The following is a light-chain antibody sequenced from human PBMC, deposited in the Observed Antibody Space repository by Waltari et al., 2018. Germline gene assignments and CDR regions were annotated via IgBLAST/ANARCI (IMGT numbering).Light chain of an antibody. CDR1: QSVGSY. J-gene: IGKJ5*01. CDR3: QQRKNWPPIT. V-gene: IGKV3-11*01. CDR2: DAS. Sequence: EIVLTQSPATLSLSPGERATLSCRASQSVGSYLAWYQQKPGQAPRLLIYDASNRATGIPARFSGSGSWTDFTLTISSLEPEEFAVYYCQQRKNWPPITFGQGTRLDIK.